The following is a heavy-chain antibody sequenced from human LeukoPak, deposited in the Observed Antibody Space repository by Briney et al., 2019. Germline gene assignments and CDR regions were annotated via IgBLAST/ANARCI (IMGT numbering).Heavy chain of an antibody. CDR1: GFTFSSYW. D-gene: IGHD5-12*01. Sequence: PPGGSLRLSCAAYGFTFSSYWMHWVRQAPGKGLEWVAGISYDGTNKHYAESVKGRCTISRDNSKNTLFLQMNSLRPEDTAVHYCAKRGYSGYDLDYWGQGTLVTVSS. CDR2: ISYDGTNK. V-gene: IGHV3-30*18. CDR3: AKRGYSGYDLDY. J-gene: IGHJ4*02.